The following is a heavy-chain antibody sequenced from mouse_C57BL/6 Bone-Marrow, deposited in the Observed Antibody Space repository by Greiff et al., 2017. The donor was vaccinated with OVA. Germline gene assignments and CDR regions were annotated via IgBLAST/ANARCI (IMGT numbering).Heavy chain of an antibody. CDR1: GYTFTDYY. CDR3: ARYPYYDYPYFDY. CDR2: INPNNGGT. J-gene: IGHJ2*01. D-gene: IGHD2-4*01. Sequence: EVQLQQSGPELVKPGASVKISCKASGYTFTDYYMNWVKQSHGKSLEWIGDINPNNGGTSYNQKFKGKATLTVDKSSSTAYMELRSLTSEDSAVYYCARYPYYDYPYFDYWGQGTTLTVSS. V-gene: IGHV1-26*01.